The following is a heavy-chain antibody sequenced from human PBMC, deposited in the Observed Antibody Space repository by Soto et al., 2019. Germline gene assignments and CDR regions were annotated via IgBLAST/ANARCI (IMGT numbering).Heavy chain of an antibody. CDR1: GFSLTTTSMG. Sequence: QITLKESGPPLVRPAQSLTLTCAFSGFSLTTTSMGVAWIRQPPGKALAGLALIYWDYDQRYSPSLKDRLTISNDTSRSRVVLTISNMHPEDTGTYFCAHAGDYALLSFDHWGPGTLVTVSS. D-gene: IGHD4-17*01. J-gene: IGHJ4*02. CDR2: IYWDYDQ. CDR3: AHAGDYALLSFDH. V-gene: IGHV2-5*02.